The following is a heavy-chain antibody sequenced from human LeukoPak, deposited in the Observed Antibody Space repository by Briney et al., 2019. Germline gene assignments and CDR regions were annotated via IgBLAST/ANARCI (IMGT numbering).Heavy chain of an antibody. CDR3: ARGVRSSTYYDILTGRMGPRSWFDP. J-gene: IGHJ5*02. V-gene: IGHV1-8*01. Sequence: ASVKVSCKASGYTFTSYDINWVRQATGQGLEWMGWMNPNSGNTGYAQKFQGRVTMTRNTSISTAYMELSSLRSEDTAVYYCARGVRSSTYYDILTGRMGPRSWFDPWGQGTLVTVSS. D-gene: IGHD3-9*01. CDR2: MNPNSGNT. CDR1: GYTFTSYD.